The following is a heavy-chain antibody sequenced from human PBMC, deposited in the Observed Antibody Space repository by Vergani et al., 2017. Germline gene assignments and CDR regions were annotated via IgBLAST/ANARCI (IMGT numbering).Heavy chain of an antibody. V-gene: IGHV1-2*02. CDR1: GYIFKNYY. J-gene: IGHJ5*02. D-gene: IGHD4-17*01. Sequence: VQLVQSGAEVRKPGASVTVSCTASGYIFKNYYIHWVRQAPGQGLEWMGLINPNTGDTNFAQKFQGRVTMTRDTSANTVYVEVTRLTSDDTAIYYCARGRPYGGWFDPWGQGSLVTVSS. CDR2: INPNTGDT. CDR3: ARGRPYGGWFDP.